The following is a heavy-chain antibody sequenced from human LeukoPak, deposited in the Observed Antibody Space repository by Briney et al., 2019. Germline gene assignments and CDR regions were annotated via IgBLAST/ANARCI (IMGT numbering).Heavy chain of an antibody. CDR3: ARGGMSSWYLPFDY. V-gene: IGHV4-59*12. CDR2: IYYSGST. CDR1: GGSISSYY. D-gene: IGHD6-13*01. Sequence: PSETLSLTCTVSGGSISSYYWSWIRQPPGKGLEWIGYIYYSGSTNYNPSLKSRVTISVDTSKNQFSLKLSSVTAADTAVYYCARGGMSSWYLPFDYWGQGTLVTVSS. J-gene: IGHJ4*02.